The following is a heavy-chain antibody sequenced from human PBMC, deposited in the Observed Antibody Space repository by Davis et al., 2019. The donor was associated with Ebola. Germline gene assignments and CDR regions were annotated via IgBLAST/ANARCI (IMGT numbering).Heavy chain of an antibody. V-gene: IGHV4-30-2*01. CDR1: AGSISSGGYS. CDR3: ARALGYCRFDP. Sequence: SETLSLTCALSAGSISSGGYSWSWLRQPPGTGLEWIGYIYHSGSTYYNPSLKSRVTISVDTSKNQFSLKLSSVTAADTAVYYCARALGYCRFDPWGQGTLVTVSS. D-gene: IGHD2-15*01. CDR2: IYHSGST. J-gene: IGHJ5*02.